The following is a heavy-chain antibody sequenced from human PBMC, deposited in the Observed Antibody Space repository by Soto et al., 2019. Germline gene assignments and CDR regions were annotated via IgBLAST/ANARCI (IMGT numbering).Heavy chain of an antibody. Sequence: GGSLRLCCTFTFSMYSMNWVRQAPGKGLEWVASISSGSAYIKYAESVKGRFTISRDNAKNSLHLQMNSLRAEDTAIYHCARDQGGSYDSWFDPWGQGTLVTVSS. CDR1: FTFSMYS. CDR3: ARDQGGSYDSWFDP. CDR2: ISSGSAYI. V-gene: IGHV3-21*06. J-gene: IGHJ5*02. D-gene: IGHD1-26*01.